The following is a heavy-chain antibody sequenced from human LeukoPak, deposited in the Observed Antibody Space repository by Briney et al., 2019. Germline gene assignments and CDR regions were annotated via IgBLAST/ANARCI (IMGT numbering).Heavy chain of an antibody. V-gene: IGHV3-21*01. J-gene: IGHJ6*02. D-gene: IGHD3-10*01. Sequence: GGSLRLSCAPSGFTLSSHSMMCVRQAPGEGLECVLSISSSSSYICYADSVKGRFTISRDNAKNSLYLQMNSLRAEDTAVYYCARAVKFYGSGSAYYYYGMDVWGQGTTVTVSS. CDR3: ARAVKFYGSGSAYYYYGMDV. CDR1: GFTLSSHS. CDR2: ISSSSSYI.